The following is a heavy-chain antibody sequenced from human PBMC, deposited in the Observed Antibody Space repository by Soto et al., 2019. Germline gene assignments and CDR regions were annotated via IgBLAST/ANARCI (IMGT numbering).Heavy chain of an antibody. J-gene: IGHJ4*02. D-gene: IGHD3-22*01. Sequence: SVKVSCKASGGTFSSYAISWVRQAPGQGLEWMGGIIPIFGTANYAQKFQGRVTITADESTSTAYMELSSVTAADTAVYYCAFELDYYDSGGSSTKFDYWGQGTLVTVSS. V-gene: IGHV1-69*13. CDR1: GGTFSSYA. CDR2: IIPIFGTA. CDR3: AFELDYYDSGGSSTKFDY.